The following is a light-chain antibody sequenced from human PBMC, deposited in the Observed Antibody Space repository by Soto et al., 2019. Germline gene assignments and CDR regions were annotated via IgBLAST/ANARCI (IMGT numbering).Light chain of an antibody. CDR2: DAS. J-gene: IGKJ1*01. Sequence: TQSPGILSLSPGERATLSCRASQSIPSSYVAWYQQKPGKAPKLLIYDASSLQSGVPPRFSGSGSGTEFTLTIRSLQPDDIATYYCQQYSSYSAWTFGEGTKVEIK. V-gene: IGKV1-5*01. CDR1: QSIPSSY. CDR3: QQYSSYSAWT.